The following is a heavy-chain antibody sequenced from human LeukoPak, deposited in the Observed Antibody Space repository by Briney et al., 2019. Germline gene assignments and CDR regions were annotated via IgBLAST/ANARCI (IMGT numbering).Heavy chain of an antibody. D-gene: IGHD2/OR15-2a*01. Sequence: PSETLSLTCTVSGGSISSGTYFWGWIRRPPGKGLEWVGSIFYSGTTYYNPSLKNRVSISVDTSKKLFFLHLTSVTAADTAVYYCARHGHKNEYNSPGVDYWGQGTLVTVSS. CDR1: GGSISSGTYF. CDR2: IFYSGTT. J-gene: IGHJ4*02. V-gene: IGHV4-39*01. CDR3: ARHGHKNEYNSPGVDY.